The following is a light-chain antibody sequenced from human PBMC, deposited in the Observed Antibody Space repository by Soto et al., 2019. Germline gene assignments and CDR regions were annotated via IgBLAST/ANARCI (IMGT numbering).Light chain of an antibody. Sequence: NVLTQSPGTLSLSPGEGATLSCRASQTISSNYLAWYHQKPGQAPRLLIYGASSRATDIPDRSRGSGSGRDFVLNISRLEPEDFGMYYCQQYSSSPRTFGQGTKVDIK. CDR3: QQYSSSPRT. J-gene: IGKJ1*01. V-gene: IGKV3-20*01. CDR1: QTISSNY. CDR2: GAS.